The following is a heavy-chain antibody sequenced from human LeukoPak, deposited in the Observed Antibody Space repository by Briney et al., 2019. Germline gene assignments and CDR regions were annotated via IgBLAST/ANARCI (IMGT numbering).Heavy chain of an antibody. V-gene: IGHV3-30-3*01. CDR1: GFTFSNFA. J-gene: IGHJ4*02. CDR2: ISYDGSNK. D-gene: IGHD6-19*01. Sequence: GGSLRLSCAASGFTFSNFAMHWVRQAPGKGLEWVAVISYDGSNKYYADSVKGRLTISRDISKNTLYLQMNSLRAEDTALYYCARVGYTSGWFLYYWGQGTLVTVSS. CDR3: ARVGYTSGWFLYY.